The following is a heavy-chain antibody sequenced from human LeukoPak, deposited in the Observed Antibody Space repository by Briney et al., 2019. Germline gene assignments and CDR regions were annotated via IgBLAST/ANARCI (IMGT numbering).Heavy chain of an antibody. Sequence: GGSLRLSCAASGFTFSSYGMHWVRQAPGKGLEWVAVIWNDGSNKYYADSVKGRFTISRDNSKNTLYLQMNSLRVEDTAVYYCARSRDGYNYGGYWGQGTLVTVSS. CDR3: ARSRDGYNYGGY. CDR1: GFTFSSYG. CDR2: IWNDGSNK. V-gene: IGHV3-33*01. J-gene: IGHJ4*02. D-gene: IGHD5-24*01.